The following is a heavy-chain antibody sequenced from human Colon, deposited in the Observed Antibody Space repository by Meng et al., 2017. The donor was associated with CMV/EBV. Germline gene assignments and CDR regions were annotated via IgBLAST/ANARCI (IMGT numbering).Heavy chain of an antibody. CDR2: IDWSGRST. Sequence: GGSLRLSCEGSGFNFDDYGMNWVRQAPGKGLEWVAGIDWSGRSTVYADSVKGRFTISRDNTKNSLYLQLDSLRAEDTAFYYCARIQAGAVVFGAGPIDLWGRGTQVTVSS. V-gene: IGHV3-20*04. CDR1: GFNFDDYG. D-gene: IGHD3-16*01. J-gene: IGHJ5*02. CDR3: ARIQAGAVVFGAGPIDL.